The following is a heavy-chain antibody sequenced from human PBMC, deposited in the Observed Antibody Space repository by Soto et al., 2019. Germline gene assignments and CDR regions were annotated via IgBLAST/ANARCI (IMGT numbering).Heavy chain of an antibody. CDR1: GFTFSSYG. CDR2: ISYDGSNK. CDR3: AKDLAVAGTDFDY. Sequence: GGSLRLSCAASGFTFSSYGMHWVRQAPGKGLEWVAVISYDGSNKYYADSVKGRFTISRDNSKNTLYLQMNSLRAEDTAVYYCAKDLAVAGTDFDYWGQGTLVTVSS. J-gene: IGHJ4*02. V-gene: IGHV3-30*18. D-gene: IGHD6-19*01.